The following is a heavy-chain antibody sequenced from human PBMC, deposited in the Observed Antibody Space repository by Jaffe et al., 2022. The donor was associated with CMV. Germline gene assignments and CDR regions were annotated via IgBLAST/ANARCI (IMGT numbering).Heavy chain of an antibody. CDR2: IGVNAAST. CDR1: GFTFSTYG. D-gene: IGHD6-6*01. J-gene: IGHJ6*02. CDR3: AKDVSSSGVYYYYFYGFDV. Sequence: EVQLLESGGGLVQPGGSLRLSCAASGFTFSTYGLSWVRQTPGKGLEWVSSIGVNAASTHYADSVKGRFTISRDNSRNMLFLEMNSLRAEDTAVYYCAKDVSSSGVYYYYFYGFDVWGQGTTVTVSS. V-gene: IGHV3-23*01.